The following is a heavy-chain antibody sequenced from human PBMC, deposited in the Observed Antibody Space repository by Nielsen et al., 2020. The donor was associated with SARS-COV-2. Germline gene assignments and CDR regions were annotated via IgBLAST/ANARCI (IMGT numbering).Heavy chain of an antibody. CDR2: FDPEDGET. Sequence: ASVKVSCKVPGYTLTELSMHWVRQAPGKGLEWMGGFDPEDGETIYAQKFQGRVTMTEDTSTDTAYMELSSLRSEDTAVYYCATAPGIAAATTGWFDPWGQGTLVTVSS. V-gene: IGHV1-24*01. CDR1: GYTLTELS. D-gene: IGHD6-13*01. J-gene: IGHJ5*02. CDR3: ATAPGIAAATTGWFDP.